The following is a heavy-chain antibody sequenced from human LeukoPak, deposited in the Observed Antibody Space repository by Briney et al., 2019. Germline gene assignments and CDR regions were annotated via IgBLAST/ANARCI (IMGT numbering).Heavy chain of an antibody. CDR1: GFTFSSYA. CDR2: ISGSGGST. CDR3: ARRYGSGTPIDY. J-gene: IGHJ4*02. Sequence: GGSLRLSCAASGFTFSSYAMSWVRQAPGKGLEWVSAISGSGGSTYYADSVKGRFTISRDNSKNTLYLQMNSLTTEDTALFYCARRYGSGTPIDYWGQGTLVTVSS. D-gene: IGHD3-10*01. V-gene: IGHV3-23*01.